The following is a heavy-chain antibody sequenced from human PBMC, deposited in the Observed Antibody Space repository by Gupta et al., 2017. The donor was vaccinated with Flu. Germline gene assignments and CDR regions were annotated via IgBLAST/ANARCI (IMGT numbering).Heavy chain of an antibody. CDR2: INHSGST. Sequence: QVQLQQWGAGLLKPSETLSLTCAVYGGSFSDYYWSWIRQPPGKGLEWIGEINHSGSTNYNPSLKSRVTISVDTSKNQCSLKLTSVTAADTTVYYCAVNCTNGVCKAWGLGYGGQGTLVTVSS. D-gene: IGHD2-8*01. V-gene: IGHV4-34*01. CDR1: GGSFSDYY. CDR3: AVNCTNGVCKAWGLGY. J-gene: IGHJ4*02.